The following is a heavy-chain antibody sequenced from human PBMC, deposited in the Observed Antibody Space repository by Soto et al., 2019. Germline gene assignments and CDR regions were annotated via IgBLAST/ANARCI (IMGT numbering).Heavy chain of an antibody. V-gene: IGHV3-30*18. Sequence: QVQLVESGGGVVQPGRSLRLSCAASGFTFGSHGMHWVRQAPGKGLEWVALIGYDGSGKYYTDSVKGRFTISRDNSKNMMYLQMNSLRAEDTAIYYWAKEDYTFFDSWGQGTLVTVSS. J-gene: IGHJ4*02. CDR1: GFTFGSHG. CDR2: IGYDGSGK. D-gene: IGHD4-4*01. CDR3: AKEDYTFFDS.